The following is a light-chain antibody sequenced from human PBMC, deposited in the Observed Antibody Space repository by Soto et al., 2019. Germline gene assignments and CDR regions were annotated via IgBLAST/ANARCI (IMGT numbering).Light chain of an antibody. CDR2: KAS. J-gene: IGKJ1*01. Sequence: DIQMTQSHSTLSGSVGGRVTITCRASQTISSWLAWYQQKPGKAPKLLIYKASTLKSGVPSRFSGSGSGTEFTLTISSLQPDDFATYYCQHYNSYSEAFGQGTKVDI. CDR1: QTISSW. V-gene: IGKV1-5*03. CDR3: QHYNSYSEA.